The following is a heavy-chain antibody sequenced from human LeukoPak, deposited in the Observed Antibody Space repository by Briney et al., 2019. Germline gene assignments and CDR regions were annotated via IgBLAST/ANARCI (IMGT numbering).Heavy chain of an antibody. CDR1: GYTFTSYD. D-gene: IGHD2-15*01. CDR2: MNPNSGNT. J-gene: IGHJ4*02. V-gene: IGHV1-8*01. CDR3: ARTYPRGYCSGGSCSATFDY. Sequence: ASVKVSCKASGYTFTSYDINWVRQATGQGLEWMGWMNPNSGNTGYAQKFQGGVTMTRNTSISTAYMELSSLRSEDTAVYYCARTYPRGYCSGGSCSATFDYWGQGTLVTVSS.